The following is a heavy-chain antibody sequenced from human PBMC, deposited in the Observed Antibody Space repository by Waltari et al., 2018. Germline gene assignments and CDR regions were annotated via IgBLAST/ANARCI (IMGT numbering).Heavy chain of an antibody. V-gene: IGHV4-4*07. CDR1: GDSLSGYH. D-gene: IGHD1-26*01. CDR3: ARQTGTVGATTGAFEI. J-gene: IGHJ3*02. Sequence: QVQLQESGPGLVKPSETLSLSCTVSGDSLSGYHWTWIRQPAGKGPEWIGRLYNGVHTNYNPSLKSRVSMSVDTSRNQFSLKLTSVTAADTAVYWCARQTGTVGATTGAFEIWGQGTLVTVSS. CDR2: LYNGVHT.